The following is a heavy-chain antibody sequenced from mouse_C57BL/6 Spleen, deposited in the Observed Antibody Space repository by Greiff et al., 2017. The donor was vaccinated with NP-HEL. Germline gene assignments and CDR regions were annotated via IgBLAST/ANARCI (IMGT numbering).Heavy chain of an antibody. CDR3: ARWEYDYGGVFDY. Sequence: QVQLKQPGAELVKPGASVKLSCKASGYTFTSYWMHWVKQRPGRGLEWIGRIDPNSGGTKYNEKFKSKATLTVDKPSSTAYMQLSSLTSEDSAVYYCARWEYDYGGVFDYWGQSTTLTVSS. V-gene: IGHV1-72*01. D-gene: IGHD2-4*01. J-gene: IGHJ2*01. CDR2: IDPNSGGT. CDR1: GYTFTSYW.